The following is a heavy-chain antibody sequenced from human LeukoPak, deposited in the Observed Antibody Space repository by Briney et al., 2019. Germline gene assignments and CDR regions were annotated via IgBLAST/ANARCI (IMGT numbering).Heavy chain of an antibody. CDR1: GFTFSSYA. Sequence: PGGSLRLSCAASGFTFSSYAMSWVRQAPGKGLEWVSAISGSGGSTYYADSVKGRFTISRDNSKNTLYLQMNSLRAEDTAVYYCARYDYGDYVVGRNSYYYYGMDVRGQGTTVTVSS. J-gene: IGHJ6*02. CDR3: ARYDYGDYVVGRNSYYYYGMDV. V-gene: IGHV3-23*01. D-gene: IGHD4-17*01. CDR2: ISGSGGST.